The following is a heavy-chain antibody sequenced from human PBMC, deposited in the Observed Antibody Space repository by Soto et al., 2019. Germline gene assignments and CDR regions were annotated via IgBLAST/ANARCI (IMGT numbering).Heavy chain of an antibody. CDR3: ARRDSGGFYRFFDS. CDR2: TGSGTGPG. D-gene: IGHD2-15*01. J-gene: IGHJ4*02. CDR1: GGSLSTNP. Sequence: SVKVSCKXSGGSLSTNPISWVRQAPGQGLEWMGGTGSGTGPGNHAQKFQGRLTVTADKSTSTVYMELTNLSSEDTAVYYCARRDSGGFYRFFDSWGQGTLVTVSS. V-gene: IGHV1-69*06.